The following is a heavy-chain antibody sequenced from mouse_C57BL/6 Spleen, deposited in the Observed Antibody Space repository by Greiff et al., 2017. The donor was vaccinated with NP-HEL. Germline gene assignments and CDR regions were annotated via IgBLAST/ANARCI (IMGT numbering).Heavy chain of an antibody. Sequence: VQLQQSGAELVRPGTSVKVSCKASGYAFTNYLIEWVKQRPGQGLEWIGVINPGSGGTNYNEKFKGKGTLTADKSSSTAYMQLSSLTSEDSAVYFCARGGYLYYGSSYFDYWGQGTTLTVSS. CDR1: GYAFTNYL. D-gene: IGHD1-1*01. CDR2: INPGSGGT. V-gene: IGHV1-54*01. J-gene: IGHJ2*01. CDR3: ARGGYLYYGSSYFDY.